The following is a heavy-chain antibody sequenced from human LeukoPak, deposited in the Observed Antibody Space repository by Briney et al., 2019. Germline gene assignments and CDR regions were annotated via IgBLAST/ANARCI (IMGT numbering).Heavy chain of an antibody. CDR2: ISSSSSYI. V-gene: IGHV3-21*01. Sequence: GGSLRLSCAASGFTFSSYSMNWVRQAPGKGLEWVSSISSSSSYIYYADSVKGRFTISRDNAKNSLYLQMKSLRAEDTAVYYCALSLRGIAAAGQGYYFDYWGQGTLVTVSS. CDR3: ALSLRGIAAAGQGYYFDY. D-gene: IGHD6-13*01. CDR1: GFTFSSYS. J-gene: IGHJ4*02.